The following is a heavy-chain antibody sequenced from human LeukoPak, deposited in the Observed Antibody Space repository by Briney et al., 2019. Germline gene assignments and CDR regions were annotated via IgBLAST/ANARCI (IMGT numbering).Heavy chain of an antibody. D-gene: IGHD6-19*01. CDR1: GYTFTGYY. Sequence: ASVKVSCKASGYTFTGYYMHWMRQAPGQGLEWMGWMNPNSGNTGYAQKFQGRVTMTRNTSISTAYMELSSLRSEDTAVYYCARGRGSGWYSLLAVYYYYGMDVWGQGTTVTVSS. V-gene: IGHV1-8*02. CDR3: ARGRGSGWYSLLAVYYYYGMDV. CDR2: MNPNSGNT. J-gene: IGHJ6*02.